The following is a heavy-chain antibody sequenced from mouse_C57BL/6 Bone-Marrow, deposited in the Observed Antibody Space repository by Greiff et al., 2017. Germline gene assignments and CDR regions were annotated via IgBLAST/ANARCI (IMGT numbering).Heavy chain of an antibody. CDR3: ARSITTVAYWYFDV. CDR2: IDPNSGGT. CDR1: GYTFTSYW. D-gene: IGHD1-1*01. V-gene: IGHV1-72*01. J-gene: IGHJ1*03. Sequence: VNLVESGAELVKPGASVKLSCKASGYTFTSYWMHWVKQRPGRGLEWIGRIDPNSGGTKYNEKFKSKATLTVDKPSSTAYMQLSSLTSEDSAVYYCARSITTVAYWYFDVWGTGTTVTVSS.